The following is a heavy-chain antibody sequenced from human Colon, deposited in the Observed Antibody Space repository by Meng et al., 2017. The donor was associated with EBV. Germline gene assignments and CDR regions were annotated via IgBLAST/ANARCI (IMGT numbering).Heavy chain of an antibody. D-gene: IGHD2/OR15-2a*01. Sequence: QWQMVQSGSEWKKPGASVKVSCKASGYTFSTYTINWVRQAHGRGLEWMGWISTNTGTPTYTQGFTGRFVVSLDTSVSTAYLQISSLKAEDTAVDCCARGGNFDPWGQGTLVTVSS. CDR1: GYTFSTYT. CDR2: ISTNTGTP. J-gene: IGHJ5*02. V-gene: IGHV7-4-1*02. CDR3: ARGGNFDP.